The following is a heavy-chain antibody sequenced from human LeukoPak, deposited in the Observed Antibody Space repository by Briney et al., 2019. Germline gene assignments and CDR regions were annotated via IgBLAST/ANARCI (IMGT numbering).Heavy chain of an antibody. CDR2: IYYSGST. J-gene: IGHJ5*02. D-gene: IGHD5-18*01. CDR1: GGSISSYY. V-gene: IGHV4-59*12. CDR3: SREAGRWIQLWLPYNWFDP. Sequence: SETLSLTCTVSGGSISSYYWSWIRQPPGKGLEWIGYIYYSGSTNYNPSLKSRVTISVDTSKNQFSLKLSSVTAADTAVYYCSREAGRWIQLWLPYNWFDPWGQGTLVTVSS.